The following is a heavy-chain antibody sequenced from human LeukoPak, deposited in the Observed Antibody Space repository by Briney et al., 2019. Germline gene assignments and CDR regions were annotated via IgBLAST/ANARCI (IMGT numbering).Heavy chain of an antibody. Sequence: SETLSLTCTVSGGSISTYFWSWIRQPPGKGLEWIGYIFNSGSTNYNPTLKSRVIISVDTSKNQFSLKLNSVTAADTAVYYCVRDRVLGAFDIWGQGTMVTVSS. V-gene: IGHV4-4*08. D-gene: IGHD3-16*01. J-gene: IGHJ3*02. CDR3: VRDRVLGAFDI. CDR2: IFNSGST. CDR1: GGSISTYF.